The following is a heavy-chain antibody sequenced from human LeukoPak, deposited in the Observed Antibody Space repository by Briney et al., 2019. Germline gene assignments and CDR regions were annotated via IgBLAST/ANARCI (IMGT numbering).Heavy chain of an antibody. Sequence: GGSLRLSCAASGFTFSSYGMHWVRQAPGKGLEWVSSISSSSSYIYYADSVKGRFTISRDNAKNSLYLQMNSLRAEDTAVYYCARGVPKTSYYYYYMDVWGKGTTVTVSS. J-gene: IGHJ6*03. CDR3: ARGVPKTSYYYYYMDV. D-gene: IGHD4-11*01. CDR1: GFTFSSYG. V-gene: IGHV3-21*01. CDR2: ISSSSSYI.